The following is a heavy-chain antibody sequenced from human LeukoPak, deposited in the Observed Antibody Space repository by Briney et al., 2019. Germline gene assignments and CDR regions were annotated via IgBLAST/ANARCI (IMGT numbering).Heavy chain of an antibody. J-gene: IGHJ6*02. CDR2: ISSSSSYI. CDR1: GFTFSSYS. V-gene: IGHV3-21*01. D-gene: IGHD3-10*01. CDR3: ASNFYSYDSGTSGMGV. Sequence: GGSLRLSCAATGFTFSSYSMNWVRQAPGKGLEWVSSISSSSSYIYYAGSVKGRFTISRDNAKNSLYLQMDSLRDEDTAVYYCASNFYSYDSGTSGMGVWGQGTTVTVSS.